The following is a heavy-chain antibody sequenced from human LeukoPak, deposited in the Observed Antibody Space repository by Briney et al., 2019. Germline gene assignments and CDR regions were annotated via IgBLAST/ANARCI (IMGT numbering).Heavy chain of an antibody. CDR1: GFTFSSFD. Sequence: GGSLRLSCAASGFTFSSFDMTWVRQAPGKGLEWVSTISVSATNTYYADSVKGRFTISRDNSKNILYLQMSSLRGEDTAVYFCARDRSPGWFDPWGQGTLVTVSS. CDR3: ARDRSPGWFDP. CDR2: ISVSATNT. D-gene: IGHD6-13*01. V-gene: IGHV3-23*01. J-gene: IGHJ5*02.